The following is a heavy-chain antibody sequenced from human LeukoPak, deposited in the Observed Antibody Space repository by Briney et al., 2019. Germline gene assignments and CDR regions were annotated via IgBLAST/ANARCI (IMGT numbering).Heavy chain of an antibody. J-gene: IGHJ4*02. Sequence: GGSLRLSCAASGFTFSAYSMNWVHHTPGRGLEWVANINGRGITIHYADSFRGRFTISRDNTKNSLNLQMNNLRAEDTGLYYCARDQPSVGWGFDSWGRGTLVIVSS. D-gene: IGHD2-15*01. CDR3: ARDQPSVGWGFDS. CDR1: GFTFSAYS. CDR2: INGRGITI. V-gene: IGHV3-48*04.